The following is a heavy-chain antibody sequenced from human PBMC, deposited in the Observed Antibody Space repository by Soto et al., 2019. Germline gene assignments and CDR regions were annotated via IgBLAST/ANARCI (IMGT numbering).Heavy chain of an antibody. CDR2: ISSSSSYI. V-gene: IGHV3-21*01. CDR3: ARESEDLTSNFDY. CDR1: GFTFSSYS. J-gene: IGHJ4*02. Sequence: GGSLRLSCAASGFTFSSYSMNWVRQAPGKGLEWVASISSSSSYIYYADSVKGRFTISRDKAKNSLFLQMSSLRAEDTAVYYCARESEDLTSNFDYWGQGTLVTVSS.